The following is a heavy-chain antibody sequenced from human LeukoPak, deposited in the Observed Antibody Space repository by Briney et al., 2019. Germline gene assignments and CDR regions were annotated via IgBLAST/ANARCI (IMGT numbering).Heavy chain of an antibody. J-gene: IGHJ5*02. CDR3: ARRNSSASMWFDP. CDR1: GGSLSSSNW. V-gene: IGHV4-4*02. CDR2: IYHSGST. Sequence: SETLPLTCAVSGGSLSSSNWWSWVRQPPGKGLEWIGEIYHSGSTNYNPSLKSRVTIPVDKSKKQFSLKLSSVTAADTAVYYCARRNSSASMWFDPWGQGTLVTVSS. D-gene: IGHD6-6*01.